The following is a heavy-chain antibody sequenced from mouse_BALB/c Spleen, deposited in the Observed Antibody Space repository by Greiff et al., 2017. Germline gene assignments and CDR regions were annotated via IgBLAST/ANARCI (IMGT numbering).Heavy chain of an antibody. V-gene: IGHV5-17*02. CDR2: ISSGSSTI. CDR3: ARSAITTVVERDAMDY. D-gene: IGHD1-1*01. CDR1: GFTFSSFG. J-gene: IGHJ4*01. Sequence: EVHLVESGGGLVQPGGSRKLSCAASGFTFSSFGMHWVRQAPEKGLEWVAYISSGSSTIYYADTVKGRFTISRDNPKNTLFLQMTSLRSEDTAMYYCARSAITTVVERDAMDYWGQGTSVTVSS.